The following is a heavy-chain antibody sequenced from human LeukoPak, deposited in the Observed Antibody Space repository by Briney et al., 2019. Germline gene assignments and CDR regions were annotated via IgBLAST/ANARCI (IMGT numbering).Heavy chain of an antibody. Sequence: PGGSLRLSCAASGFTFSSYGMHWVRQAPGKGLEWVAVISYDGSNKYYADSVKGRFTISRDNSKNTLYLQMNSLRAEDTAVYYCAKGAGSGSYYNTRGFDYWGQGTLVTVSS. V-gene: IGHV3-30*18. CDR3: AKGAGSGSYYNTRGFDY. CDR2: ISYDGSNK. D-gene: IGHD3-10*01. CDR1: GFTFSSYG. J-gene: IGHJ4*02.